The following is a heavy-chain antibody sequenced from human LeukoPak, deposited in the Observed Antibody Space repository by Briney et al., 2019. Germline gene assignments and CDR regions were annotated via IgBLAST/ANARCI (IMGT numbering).Heavy chain of an antibody. CDR1: GFPFSTYA. D-gene: IGHD2-2*01. CDR3: ATQHKYCSSTSCPLYYFDY. Sequence: PGGSLRLSCSASGFPFSTYAMSWVRQAPGKGLEWVSSIRGSDGSTYYADSVKGRFTISRDNSKNTLYLQMNSLRAEDTAVYYCATQHKYCSSTSCPLYYFDYWGQGTLVTVSS. J-gene: IGHJ4*02. V-gene: IGHV3-23*01. CDR2: IRGSDGST.